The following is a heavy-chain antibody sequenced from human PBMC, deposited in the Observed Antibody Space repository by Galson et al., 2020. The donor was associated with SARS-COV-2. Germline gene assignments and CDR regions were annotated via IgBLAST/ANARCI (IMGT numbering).Heavy chain of an antibody. Sequence: ASVKVSCKASGYTFTGYYFHWVRQAPGQGLEWMGWISPNSGGTNYAQKFQGRVTMTRDTSISTAYMELSSLRSDDTAVYYCARDRATVTTFEYWGQGTLVTVSS. CDR3: ARDRATVTTFEY. CDR1: GYTFTGYY. CDR2: ISPNSGGT. V-gene: IGHV1-2*02. D-gene: IGHD4-17*01. J-gene: IGHJ4*02.